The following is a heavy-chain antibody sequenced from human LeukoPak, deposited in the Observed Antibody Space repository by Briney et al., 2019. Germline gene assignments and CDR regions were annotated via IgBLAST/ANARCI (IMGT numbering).Heavy chain of an antibody. CDR3: ARWGSNMAREKGDH. V-gene: IGHV4-59*08. J-gene: IGHJ4*02. D-gene: IGHD3-10*01. CDR1: GGSVSDYY. Sequence: SETLSLTCTVSGGSVSDYYWSWIRQPPGKGLEWIGYIYYSGITNYNPSLKTRVTILVDTSKNQFSLKLSSVTAADTAVYYCARWGSNMAREKGDHWGQGTLVTVSS. CDR2: IYYSGIT.